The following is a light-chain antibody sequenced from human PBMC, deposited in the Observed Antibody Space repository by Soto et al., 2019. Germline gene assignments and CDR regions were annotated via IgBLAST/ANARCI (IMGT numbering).Light chain of an antibody. J-gene: IGKJ1*01. V-gene: IGKV3-20*01. CDR2: GAS. Sequence: EIVLTQSPGTLSLSPGERGTLSCRASQSVSSSHLAWYQQKVGQAPRLLIYGASSRASGIPARFSGSVSGTDFTLTISRVEPEDFAVYYCQQYGGSPQTFGQGTKV. CDR1: QSVSSSH. CDR3: QQYGGSPQT.